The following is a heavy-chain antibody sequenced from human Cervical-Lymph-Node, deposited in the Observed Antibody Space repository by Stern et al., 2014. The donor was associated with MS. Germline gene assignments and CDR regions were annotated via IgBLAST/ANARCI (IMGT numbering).Heavy chain of an antibody. CDR3: ARQTTAWASDV. Sequence: EVQLLESGAELIRPGESLKISCKGSGFKFSIYWIGWVRQMPGKGLEWMGIIYPGDSETRYSPSFQGQVTMSADKSTSTASLQWSSLNASDTAMYFCARQTTAWASDVWGQGTLVTVSS. D-gene: IGHD1-14*01. V-gene: IGHV5-51*01. CDR1: GFKFSIYW. CDR2: IYPGDSET. J-gene: IGHJ4*02.